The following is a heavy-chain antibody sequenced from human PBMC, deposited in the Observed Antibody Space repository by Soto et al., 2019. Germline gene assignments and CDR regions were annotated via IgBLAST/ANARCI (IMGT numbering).Heavy chain of an antibody. D-gene: IGHD3-22*01. V-gene: IGHV3-23*01. CDR1: GFTFSSYA. J-gene: IGHJ4*02. CDR3: AKVDGSGVYYDSSGYHQQTKREFDY. Sequence: GGSLRLSCAASGFTFSSYAMSWVRQAPGKGLEWVSAISGSGGSTYYADSVKGRFTISRDNSKNTLYLQMNSLRAEDTAVYYCAKVDGSGVYYDSSGYHQQTKREFDYWGQGTLVTVSS. CDR2: ISGSGGST.